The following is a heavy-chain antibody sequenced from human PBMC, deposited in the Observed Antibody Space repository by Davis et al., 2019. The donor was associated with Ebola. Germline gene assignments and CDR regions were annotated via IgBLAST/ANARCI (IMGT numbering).Heavy chain of an antibody. CDR2: ISAYNGNT. CDR1: GYTFTSYD. J-gene: IGHJ5*02. Sequence: ASVKVSCKASGYTFTSYDINWVRQATGQGLEWMGWISAYNGNTNYAQKLQGRVTMTTDTSTSTAYMELRSLRSDDTAVYYCARGVTMVRGVIGNWFDPWGQGTLVTVSS. D-gene: IGHD3-10*01. V-gene: IGHV1-18*01. CDR3: ARGVTMVRGVIGNWFDP.